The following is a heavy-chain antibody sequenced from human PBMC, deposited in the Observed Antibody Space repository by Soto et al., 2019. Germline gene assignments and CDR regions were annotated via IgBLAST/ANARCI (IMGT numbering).Heavy chain of an antibody. D-gene: IGHD3-22*01. J-gene: IGHJ4*01. CDR2: IDYSGRT. V-gene: IGHV4-38-2*02. Sequence: SSSTLSLTCSVSGYLISSGYYWGWVRQTPGKGLEWLGSIDYSGRTYKNPSLKSRVSASVDLSKNQFSLNLRSVTAADTAGDFCARDLSRGYDAYDGDYWGHGTLVTVS. CDR3: ARDLSRGYDAYDGDY. CDR1: GYLISSGYY.